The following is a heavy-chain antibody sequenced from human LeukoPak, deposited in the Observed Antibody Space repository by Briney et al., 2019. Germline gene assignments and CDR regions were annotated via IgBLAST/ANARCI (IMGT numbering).Heavy chain of an antibody. D-gene: IGHD3-16*02. CDR1: GFTFSSYA. J-gene: IGHJ4*02. Sequence: GGSLRLSCAASGFTFSSYAMSWVRQAPGKGLEWVSAISGSGGSTYYADSVKGRFTISRDNSKNTLYLQMNSLRAEDTAVYYCAKGGPITFGGVIVSGYYFDYWGQGTLVTVSS. V-gene: IGHV3-23*01. CDR2: ISGSGGST. CDR3: AKGGPITFGGVIVSGYYFDY.